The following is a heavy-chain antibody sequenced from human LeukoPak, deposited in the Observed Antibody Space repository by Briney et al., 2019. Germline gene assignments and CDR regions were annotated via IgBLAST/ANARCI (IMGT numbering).Heavy chain of an antibody. J-gene: IGHJ6*03. CDR1: GFTFDDYG. CDR2: INWNGGST. CDR3: ARDGRYCTNGVCYLYYYYMDV. Sequence: GGSLGLSCAASGFTFDDYGMSWVRQAPGKGLEWVSGINWNGGSTGYADSVKGRFTISRDNAKNSLYLQMNSLRAEDTAVYYCARDGRYCTNGVCYLYYYYMDVWGKGTTVTVSS. D-gene: IGHD2-8*01. V-gene: IGHV3-20*04.